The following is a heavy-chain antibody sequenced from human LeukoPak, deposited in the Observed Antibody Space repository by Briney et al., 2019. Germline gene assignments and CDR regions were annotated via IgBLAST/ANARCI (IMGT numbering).Heavy chain of an antibody. Sequence: SETLSLTCTVSGGSMTNYYWTWVRQYPGKGLEWFGYVFYTGSVNYNPSLKSRVTILVDSSKNQFSLNLNSVTAADTAVYYCARLAPVAHSGDYLGYFDYWGQGVLVPVSS. D-gene: IGHD4-17*01. V-gene: IGHV4-59*08. CDR3: ARLAPVAHSGDYLGYFDY. CDR1: GGSMTNYY. CDR2: VFYTGSV. J-gene: IGHJ4*02.